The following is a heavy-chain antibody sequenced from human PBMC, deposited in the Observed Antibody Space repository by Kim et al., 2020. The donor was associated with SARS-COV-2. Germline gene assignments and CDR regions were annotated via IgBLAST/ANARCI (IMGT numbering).Heavy chain of an antibody. CDR1: GFTFSSYA. CDR3: AKDDRRTPHGGWFDP. V-gene: IGHV3-23*01. J-gene: IGHJ5*02. CDR2: ISGSGGST. D-gene: IGHD1-1*01. Sequence: GGSLRLSCAASGFTFSSYAMSWVRQAPGKGLEWVSAISGSGGSTYYADSVKGRFTISRDNSKNTLYLQMNSLRAEDTAVYYCAKDDRRTPHGGWFDPWGQGTLVTVSS.